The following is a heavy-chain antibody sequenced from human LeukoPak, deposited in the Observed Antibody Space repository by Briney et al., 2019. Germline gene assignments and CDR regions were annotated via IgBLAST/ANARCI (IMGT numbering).Heavy chain of an antibody. CDR2: IKQDGSEK. J-gene: IGHJ3*02. Sequence: GGSLRLSCAASGFTFSSYWMSWVRQAPGKGLEWVANIKQDGSEKYYVDSVKGRFTISRDNSKNTLYLQMNSLRAEDTAVYYCAKGVFTMVRGGAFDIWGQGTMVTVSS. V-gene: IGHV3-7*01. CDR3: AKGVFTMVRGGAFDI. CDR1: GFTFSSYW. D-gene: IGHD3-10*01.